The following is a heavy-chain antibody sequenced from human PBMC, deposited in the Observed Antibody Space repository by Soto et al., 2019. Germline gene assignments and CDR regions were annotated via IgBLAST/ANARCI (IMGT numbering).Heavy chain of an antibody. Sequence: PWGSLRFSCAPSVLNFSIYAMSWVRQAPGKGLEWVSGISCSGGSTYYADSVKGRFSISRDNSKNTLYLQMNSLRAEDTAVYSCAKYTGTTSFDYWGQGTLVTGSS. CDR3: AKYTGTTSFDY. CDR1: VLNFSIYA. V-gene: IGHV3-23*01. D-gene: IGHD1-7*01. CDR2: ISCSGGST. J-gene: IGHJ4*02.